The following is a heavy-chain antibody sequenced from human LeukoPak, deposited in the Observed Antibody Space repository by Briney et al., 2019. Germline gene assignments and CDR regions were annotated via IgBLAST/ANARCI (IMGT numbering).Heavy chain of an antibody. J-gene: IGHJ3*02. D-gene: IGHD4-17*01. Sequence: GGSLTLSCPGSGFIFSNYALMWLRQSPGKGLEWVSAIRGSGGGTFYADSVKGRFTISRDNSKNTLYLQMNGLRAEDTAVYYCARDPNGDYIGAFDMWGRGTLVTVSS. V-gene: IGHV3-23*01. CDR3: ARDPNGDYIGAFDM. CDR2: IRGSGGGT. CDR1: GFIFSNYA.